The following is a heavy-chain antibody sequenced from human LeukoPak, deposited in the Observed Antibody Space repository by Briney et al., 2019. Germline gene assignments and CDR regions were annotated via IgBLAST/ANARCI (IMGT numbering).Heavy chain of an antibody. CDR1: GITLSNAW. V-gene: IGHV3-15*04. CDR2: IESKIDGGRT. Sequence: GGSLRLSCVASGITLSNAWMTWVRQAPGKGLEWVGRIESKIDGGRTDYAAAVKGRFTISRDDSKSTLYLQMNSLKTEDTAVYYCTVVNYGSGSYPLGSWGQGTLVTVSS. CDR3: TVVNYGSGSYPLGS. J-gene: IGHJ5*02. D-gene: IGHD3-10*01.